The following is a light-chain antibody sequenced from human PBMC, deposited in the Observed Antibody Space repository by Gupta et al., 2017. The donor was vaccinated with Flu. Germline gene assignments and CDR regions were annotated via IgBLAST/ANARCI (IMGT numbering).Light chain of an antibody. CDR3: QQRSDGPPLFA. CDR1: QRIGNY. Sequence: EIVLTQSPATLSLSPGERATLSCRASQRIGNYLAWYQHKPGQAPRLLIYDASDRATGIPARFSGSGSGTDFTLTITSLEPEDSAVYYCQQRSDGPPLFAFGPWTKVDIK. J-gene: IGKJ3*01. CDR2: DAS. V-gene: IGKV3-11*01.